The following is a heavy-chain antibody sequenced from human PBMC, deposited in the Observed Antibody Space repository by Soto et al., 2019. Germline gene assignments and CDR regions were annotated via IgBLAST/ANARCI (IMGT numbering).Heavy chain of an antibody. V-gene: IGHV4-59*01. CDR2: IYYSGST. D-gene: IGHD3-3*01. Sequence: PSETLSLTCTVSGGSISSYYGSWIRQPPGKGLEWIGYIYYSGSTNYNPSLKSRVTISVDTSKNQFSLKLSSVTAADTAVYYCARGIRGWYDFWSGYYGGTHFDYWGQGTLVTVSS. CDR1: GGSISSYY. CDR3: ARGIRGWYDFWSGYYGGTHFDY. J-gene: IGHJ4*02.